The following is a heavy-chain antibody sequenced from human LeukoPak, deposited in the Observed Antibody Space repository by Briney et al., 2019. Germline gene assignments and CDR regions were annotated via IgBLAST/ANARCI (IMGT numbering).Heavy chain of an antibody. Sequence: PGGSLRLSCAGSGFTLSSYSMDWVRQAPGKGLEWVSSISSSSSYIYYADSVKGRFTISRDNAKNSLYLQMNSLRAEDTAIYYCATYRQVLLPFESWGQGTLVTVS. CDR1: GFTLSSYS. V-gene: IGHV3-21*04. CDR2: ISSSSSYI. CDR3: ATYRQVLLPFES. D-gene: IGHD2-8*02. J-gene: IGHJ4*02.